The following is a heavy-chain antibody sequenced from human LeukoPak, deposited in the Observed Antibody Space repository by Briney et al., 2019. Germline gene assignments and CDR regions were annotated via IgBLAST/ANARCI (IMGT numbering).Heavy chain of an antibody. CDR1: GGSISSYY. D-gene: IGHD1-20*01. V-gene: IGHV4-59*01. CDR3: ARGERISGTTAFDY. Sequence: SETLSLTCTVSGGSISSYYWSWIRQPPGKGLEWIGYIYYSGSSNYNSSLESRVTISIDRSKNHFSLKLSSVTAADTAVYYCARGERISGTTAFDYWGQGILVTVSS. CDR2: IYYSGSS. J-gene: IGHJ4*02.